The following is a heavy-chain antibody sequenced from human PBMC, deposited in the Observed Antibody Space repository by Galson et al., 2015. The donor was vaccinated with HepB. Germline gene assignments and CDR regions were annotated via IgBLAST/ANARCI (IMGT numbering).Heavy chain of an antibody. D-gene: IGHD3-10*01. CDR1: GFTFTNDA. CDR3: TKDTLVRGLIITHFFDS. CDR2: ISGVGRRT. J-gene: IGHJ4*02. Sequence: SLRLSCAASGFTFTNDAVSWVRQAPGKGLEWVSSISGVGRRTYYADSVKGRFTISRDNSKNTLFLQMNSLRAEDTAVYFCTKDTLVRGLIITHFFDSWGLGTLFTVSS. V-gene: IGHV3-23*01.